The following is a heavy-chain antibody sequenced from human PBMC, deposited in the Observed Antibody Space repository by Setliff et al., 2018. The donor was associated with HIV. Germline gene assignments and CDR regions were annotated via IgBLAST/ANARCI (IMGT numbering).Heavy chain of an antibody. CDR2: IYSGGST. J-gene: IGHJ4*02. CDR1: GFTVSSNY. V-gene: IGHV3-66*02. CDR3: AKDRYYDGSGSPFDY. Sequence: PGGSLRLSCAASGFTVSSNYMSWVRQAPGKGLEWVSVIYSGGSTYYADSVKGRFTISRDNAKNMLYLQMNSLRAEDTAVYYCAKDRYYDGSGSPFDYWGQGTLVTVSS. D-gene: IGHD3-22*01.